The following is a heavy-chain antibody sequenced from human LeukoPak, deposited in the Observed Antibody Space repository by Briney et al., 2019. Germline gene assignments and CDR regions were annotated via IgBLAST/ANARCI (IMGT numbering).Heavy chain of an antibody. V-gene: IGHV1-18*01. CDR2: ISAYNGNT. J-gene: IGHJ3*02. CDR1: GYTFTSYG. CDR3: ARESYDFWSCYYGGDPDAFDI. Sequence: ASVKVSCKASGYTFTSYGISWVRQAPGQGLEWMGWISAYNGNTNYAQKLQGRVTMTTDTSTSTAYMELRSLRSDDTAVYYYARESYDFWSCYYGGDPDAFDIWGQGTMVTVSS. D-gene: IGHD3-3*01.